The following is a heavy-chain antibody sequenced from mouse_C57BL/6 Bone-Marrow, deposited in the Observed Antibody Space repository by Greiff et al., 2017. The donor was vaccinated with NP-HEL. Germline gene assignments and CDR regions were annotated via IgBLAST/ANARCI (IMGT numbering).Heavy chain of an antibody. V-gene: IGHV1-42*01. CDR1: GYSFTGYY. Sequence: EVQLQQSGPELVKPGASVKISCKASGYSFTGYYMNWVKQSPEKSLEWIGEINPSTGGTTYNQKFKAKATLTVDKSSSTAYMQLKSLTSEDSAVYYCARGGGPRFAYWGQGTLVTVSA. CDR3: ARGGGPRFAY. J-gene: IGHJ3*01. CDR2: INPSTGGT.